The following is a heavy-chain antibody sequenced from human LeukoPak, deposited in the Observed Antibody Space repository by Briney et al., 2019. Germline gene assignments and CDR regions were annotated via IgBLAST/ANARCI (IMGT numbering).Heavy chain of an antibody. Sequence: GGSLRLSCAASGFTFSSSAMSWVRQAPGKGLEWVANIKQDGSVKNYVDSAKGRFTISRDNAKNSLYLQMNSLRAEDTAIYYCTRVGYIDEGIDYWGQGTLVTVSS. CDR1: GFTFSSSA. J-gene: IGHJ4*02. D-gene: IGHD5-24*01. CDR2: IKQDGSVK. CDR3: TRVGYIDEGIDY. V-gene: IGHV3-7*04.